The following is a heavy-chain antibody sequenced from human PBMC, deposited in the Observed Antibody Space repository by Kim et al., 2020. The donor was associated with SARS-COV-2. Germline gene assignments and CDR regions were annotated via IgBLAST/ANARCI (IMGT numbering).Heavy chain of an antibody. J-gene: IGHJ4*02. Sequence: GGSLRLSCAASGFTITNAWMSWVRQAPGKGLEWVGRIKSKTHGGTTDYAAPVEGRFTISGDDSKNTLYLQMNSLKTEDTAVYYCTARVLPAASYDHWGQGTLVTVSS. CDR1: GFTITNAW. CDR3: TARVLPAASYDH. V-gene: IGHV3-15*01. D-gene: IGHD2-2*01. CDR2: IKSKTHGGTT.